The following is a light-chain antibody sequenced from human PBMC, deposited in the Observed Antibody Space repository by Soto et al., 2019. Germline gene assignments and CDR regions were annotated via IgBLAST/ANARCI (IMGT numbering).Light chain of an antibody. J-gene: IGKJ1*01. CDR2: GAS. V-gene: IGKV3-20*01. Sequence: EVVLTQSPGTLSLSPGERATLSCRASQSVGSSYLAWYQQKFGQAPRLLIYGASSRATGIPDRFSGSGSGTDFTLTISRLEPEYFAVYYCQQYGSAPRTFGQGTKVEIK. CDR3: QQYGSAPRT. CDR1: QSVGSSY.